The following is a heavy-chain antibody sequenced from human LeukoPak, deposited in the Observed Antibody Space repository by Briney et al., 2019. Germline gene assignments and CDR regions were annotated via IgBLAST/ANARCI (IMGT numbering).Heavy chain of an antibody. J-gene: IGHJ4*02. CDR3: AKGFYSSGWFHFDY. CDR2: ISYDGRNT. D-gene: IGHD6-19*01. CDR1: GFTFGNYG. Sequence: PGRSLRLSCAASGFTFGNYGMHWVRQAPGKGLEWVAVISYDGRNTYYAASVKGRFTISRDNSKSTLYLQMNSLRVEDTAVYYCAKGFYSSGWFHFDYWGQGTLVTVSS. V-gene: IGHV3-30*18.